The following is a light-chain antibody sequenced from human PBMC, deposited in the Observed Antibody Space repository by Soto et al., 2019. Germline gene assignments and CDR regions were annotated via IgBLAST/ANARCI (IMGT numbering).Light chain of an antibody. V-gene: IGKV3-15*01. Sequence: EIVMTQSPATLSVSPGERATLSCRASQSVSNSLAWYQQKPGQAPRLLIYGASSRVTGIPARFSGSGSGTEFTLTISSLQSEDFAVYYCQQYTNRPPMYTFGQGTKLEI. CDR1: QSVSNS. CDR3: QQYTNRPPMYT. CDR2: GAS. J-gene: IGKJ2*01.